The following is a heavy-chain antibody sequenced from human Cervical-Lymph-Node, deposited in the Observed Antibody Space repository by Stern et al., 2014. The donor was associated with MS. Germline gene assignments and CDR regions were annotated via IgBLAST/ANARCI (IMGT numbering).Heavy chain of an antibody. D-gene: IGHD6-13*01. J-gene: IGHJ5*02. CDR1: SYSISSGYY. CDR3: AREEQQLVHGNWFDP. Sequence: MQLVESGPELVKPSETLSLTCTVSSYSISSGYYWGWIRQPPGKGLEWIGTIYHSGSTYYNPSLKSRVTISVDTSKNQLSLKLSSVTAADTAVYYCAREEQQLVHGNWFDPWGQGTLVTVSS. CDR2: IYHSGST. V-gene: IGHV4-38-2*02.